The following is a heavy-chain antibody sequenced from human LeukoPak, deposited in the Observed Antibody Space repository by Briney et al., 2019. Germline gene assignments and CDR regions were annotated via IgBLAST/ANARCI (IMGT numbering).Heavy chain of an antibody. V-gene: IGHV1-69*04. Sequence: GASVKVSCKASGGTSNSHVISWVRQAPGQGLEGVGRIIPNLGTTNRAQNFQDRVTLTADKSTNTAYMELTSLTSDDTAVYYCATTNDGGGYQWGDFFDFWGQGTLVTVSS. CDR1: GGTSNSHV. CDR2: IIPNLGTT. CDR3: ATTNDGGGYQWGDFFDF. D-gene: IGHD3-22*01. J-gene: IGHJ4*02.